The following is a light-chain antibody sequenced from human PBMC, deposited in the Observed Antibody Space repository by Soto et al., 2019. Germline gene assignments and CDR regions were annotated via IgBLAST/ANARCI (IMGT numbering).Light chain of an antibody. CDR2: SNN. Sequence: QTVVTQPPSASGTPGQRVTISCSGSGSNIGSNYVYWYQQLPGTAPKLLIHSNNRRPSGVPDRLSGSKSGTSASLAISGLRSEDEADYYCAAWDDSLSVVVFGGGTKLTVL. CDR1: GSNIGSNY. CDR3: AAWDDSLSVVV. V-gene: IGLV1-47*02. J-gene: IGLJ2*01.